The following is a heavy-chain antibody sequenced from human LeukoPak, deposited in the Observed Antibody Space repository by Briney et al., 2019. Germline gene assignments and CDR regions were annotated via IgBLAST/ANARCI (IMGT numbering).Heavy chain of an antibody. D-gene: IGHD3-9*01. Sequence: TSETLSLTCTVSGGSISSYYWSWIRQPPGKGLEWIGYIYYSGSTNYNPSLKSRVTISVDTSKNQLSLKLSSVTAADTAVYYCARVPTDYDILTGYYKSYWYFDLWGRGTLVTVSS. J-gene: IGHJ2*01. CDR1: GGSISSYY. CDR3: ARVPTDYDILTGYYKSYWYFDL. CDR2: IYYSGST. V-gene: IGHV4-59*08.